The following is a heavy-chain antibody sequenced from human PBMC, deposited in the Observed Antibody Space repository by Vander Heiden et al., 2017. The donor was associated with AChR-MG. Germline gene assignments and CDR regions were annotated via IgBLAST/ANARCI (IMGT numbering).Heavy chain of an antibody. J-gene: IGHJ6*02. V-gene: IGHV1-8*01. CDR1: GYTFTSYD. D-gene: IGHD3-22*01. CDR3: ARQMMSSGYHAYYYYGMDV. Sequence: QVQLVQSGAEVKKPGASVKVSCKASGYTFTSYDINGVRQAPGQGLEWMGWMNPNSGTTGYAQKFQGRVTMTRNTSISTAYMELSSLRSEDTAVYYCARQMMSSGYHAYYYYGMDVWGQGTTVTVSS. CDR2: MNPNSGTT.